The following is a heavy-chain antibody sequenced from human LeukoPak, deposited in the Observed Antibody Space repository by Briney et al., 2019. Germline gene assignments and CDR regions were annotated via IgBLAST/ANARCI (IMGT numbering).Heavy chain of an antibody. CDR3: ARAATSLTIFGVVIGRHYYYMDV. Sequence: PSETLSLTCAVYGGSFSGYYWSWIRQPPGKGLEWIGEINHSGSTNYNPSLKSRVTISVDTSKNQFPLKLSSVTAADAAVYYCARAATSLTIFGVVIGRHYYYMDVWGKGTTVTVSS. V-gene: IGHV4-34*01. D-gene: IGHD3-3*01. CDR1: GGSFSGYY. J-gene: IGHJ6*03. CDR2: INHSGST.